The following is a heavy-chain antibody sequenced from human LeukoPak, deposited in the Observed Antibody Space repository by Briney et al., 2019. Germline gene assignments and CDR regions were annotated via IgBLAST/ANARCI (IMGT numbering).Heavy chain of an antibody. Sequence: SVNVSCKASRYTLTSHVLNWLGQAPGQELDWMRWMSAYNGNTNYAQKLQGRVTMNTDTSTSTAYMELRSMRSDDTAVYYCARGIVLMVYAYFDYWGQGTLVTVSS. CDR2: MSAYNGNT. D-gene: IGHD2-8*01. J-gene: IGHJ4*02. CDR3: ARGIVLMVYAYFDY. CDR1: RYTLTSHV. V-gene: IGHV1-18*01.